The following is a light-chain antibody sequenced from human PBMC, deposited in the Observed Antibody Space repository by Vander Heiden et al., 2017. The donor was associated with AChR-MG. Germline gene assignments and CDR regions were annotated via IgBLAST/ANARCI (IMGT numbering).Light chain of an antibody. V-gene: IGKV1D-12*01. CDR2: AAS. J-gene: IGKJ2*01. CDR1: QGICCW. Sequence: DIQMTQSPSSVSASVGDRVTIPCRASQGICCWVAWYQQKPEKAPKPLIYAASSLQSGVPSRFSCSGSGTDFALTISSLQPEDFATYYCQQANSFPYAFGQGTKLEIK. CDR3: QQANSFPYA.